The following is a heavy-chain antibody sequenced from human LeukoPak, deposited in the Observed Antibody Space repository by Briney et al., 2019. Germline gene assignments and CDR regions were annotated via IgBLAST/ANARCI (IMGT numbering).Heavy chain of an antibody. J-gene: IGHJ3*02. V-gene: IGHV4-39*01. Sequence: PSETLSLTCTVSGGSISSSSYYWGWIRQPPGKGLEWIGSTYYSGSTYYNPSLKSRVTISVDTSKNQFSLKLSSVTAADTAVYYCARLFYDAFDIWGQGTMVTVSS. CDR2: TYYSGST. CDR1: GGSISSSSYY. CDR3: ARLFYDAFDI. D-gene: IGHD2-21*01.